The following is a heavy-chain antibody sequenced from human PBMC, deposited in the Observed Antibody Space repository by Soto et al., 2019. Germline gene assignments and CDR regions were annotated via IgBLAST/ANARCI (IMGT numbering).Heavy chain of an antibody. Sequence: SETLSLTCTVSGGSISSGGYYWSWIRQHPGRGLEWIGYIYYSGSTYYNPSLKSRVTISVDTSKNQFSLKLSSVTAADTAVYYCARRYCGGGTCLFFDSWGRGILVTVSS. CDR2: IYYSGST. J-gene: IGHJ4*02. D-gene: IGHD2-15*01. CDR1: GGSISSGGYY. CDR3: ARRYCGGGTCLFFDS. V-gene: IGHV4-31*03.